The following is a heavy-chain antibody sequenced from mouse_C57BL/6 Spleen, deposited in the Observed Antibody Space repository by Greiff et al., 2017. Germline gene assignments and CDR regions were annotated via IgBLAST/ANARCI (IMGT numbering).Heavy chain of an antibody. CDR2: IHPNSGGT. J-gene: IGHJ3*02. CDR3: APLIYAVE. CDR1: GYTFTSYW. Sequence: VQLKQPGAELVKPGASVKLSCKASGYTFTSYWMHWVKQRPGQGLEWIGMIHPNSGGTNYNEKFKSKATLTVDKSSSTAYMQLSSLTSEDSAVYYCAPLIYAVEWGQGTLVTVSA. D-gene: IGHD1-1*01. V-gene: IGHV1-64*01.